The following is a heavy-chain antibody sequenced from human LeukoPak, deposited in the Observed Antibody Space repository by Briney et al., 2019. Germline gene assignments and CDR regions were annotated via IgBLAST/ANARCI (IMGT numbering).Heavy chain of an antibody. J-gene: IGHJ4*02. CDR1: GGSISSYY. CDR2: IYYSGST. Sequence: SQTRSLTCTVSGGSISSYYWSWIRQPPGKGLEWVGYIYYSGSTNYNPSLKSRVTTSVDTSKNQLSLKLSSVTAADTAVYYCARVIVYCSSTSCFGYFDYWGQGTLVTVSS. CDR3: ARVIVYCSSTSCFGYFDY. D-gene: IGHD2-2*01. V-gene: IGHV4-59*08.